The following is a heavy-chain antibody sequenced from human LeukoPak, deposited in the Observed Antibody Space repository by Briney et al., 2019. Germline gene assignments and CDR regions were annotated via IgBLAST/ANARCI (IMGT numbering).Heavy chain of an antibody. CDR2: ISWDGGST. J-gene: IGHJ6*03. CDR3: ARDRCRSSSCYTGRGMAYYMDV. D-gene: IGHD2-2*02. CDR1: GFNFDDYA. V-gene: IGHV3-43D*04. Sequence: PRGSLRLSCAASGFNFDDYAMYWVRQSPGKGLEWVSLISWDGGSTYYSDSVKGRFIISRDNSKNSLYLQMNSLRVEDTALYYCARDRCRSSSCYTGRGMAYYMDVWGRGTTVSVSS.